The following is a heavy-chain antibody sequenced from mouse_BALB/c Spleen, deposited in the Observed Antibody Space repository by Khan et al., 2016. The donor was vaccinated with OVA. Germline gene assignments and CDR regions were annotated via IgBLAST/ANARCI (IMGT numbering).Heavy chain of an antibody. CDR2: INPSTDYT. CDR1: GYTFISYW. D-gene: IGHD1-1*02. V-gene: IGHV1-7*01. CDR3: GRRGLCDIFVY. Sequence: VQLKQSGTELAKPGASVKMSCKASGYTFISYWMHWVKQRPGQGLEWIGYINPSTDYTEYNQKFKDKATLTTDKSSNTAYLQLSSLTSEDSAVYYGGRRGLCDIFVYWGQGTRLTVSA. J-gene: IGHJ3*01.